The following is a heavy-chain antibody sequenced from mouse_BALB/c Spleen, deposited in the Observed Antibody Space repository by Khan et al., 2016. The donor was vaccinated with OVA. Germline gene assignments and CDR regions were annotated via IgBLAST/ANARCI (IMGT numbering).Heavy chain of an antibody. CDR3: ARTARRKY. V-gene: IGHV3-2*02. CDR1: GYSITSGYG. D-gene: IGHD1-2*01. Sequence: EVQLQESGPGLVKPSQSLSLTCTVTGYSITSGYGWNWIRQFPGNKLEWMGYISYRGSPNYTPSIKSRISINRDTSKNQFFLQLNSVTTEYTATYYCARTARRKYWGQGTTLTVSS. J-gene: IGHJ2*01. CDR2: ISYRGSP.